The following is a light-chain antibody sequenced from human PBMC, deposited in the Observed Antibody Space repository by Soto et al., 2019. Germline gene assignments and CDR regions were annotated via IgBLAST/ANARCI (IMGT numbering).Light chain of an antibody. J-gene: IGKJ1*01. V-gene: IGKV3-15*01. CDR3: QQYNNWPQT. CDR1: QSVGTN. Sequence: RVMTQAPVTLSVSPGKNGTLSWRASQSVGTNLAWYQQKPGQAPSLLIYGVSTRDTGIPTRFSGSGSGTQFTLTISSLQSEDFAVYYCQQYNNWPQTFGQGTKVDIK. CDR2: GVS.